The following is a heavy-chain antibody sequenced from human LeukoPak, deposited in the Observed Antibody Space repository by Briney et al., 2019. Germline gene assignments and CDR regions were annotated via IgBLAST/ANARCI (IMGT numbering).Heavy chain of an antibody. V-gene: IGHV4-59*01. CDR3: ASLGYCSSTSCYGIFDY. Sequence: SETLSLTCTVSGGSISSYYWSWIRQPPGKGLEWIGYIYYSGSTNYNPSLKSRVTISVDTSKNQFSLKLSSVTAADTAVYYCASLGYCSSTSCYGIFDYWGQGTLVNVSS. D-gene: IGHD2-2*01. CDR2: IYYSGST. CDR1: GGSISSYY. J-gene: IGHJ4*02.